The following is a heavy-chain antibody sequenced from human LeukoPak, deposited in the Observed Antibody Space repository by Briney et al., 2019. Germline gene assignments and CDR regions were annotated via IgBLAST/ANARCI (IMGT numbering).Heavy chain of an antibody. J-gene: IGHJ6*02. V-gene: IGHV4-39*07. CDR3: ARAQRSHGDYPLRYYGMDV. CDR1: GGSISSSSYY. CDR2: LYYSGTT. D-gene: IGHD4-17*01. Sequence: SETLSLTCTVSGGSISSSSYYWGWIRQPPGKGLEWIGSLYYSGTTYHNPSLKSRVTISVDTSKNQFSLKLSSVTAADTAVYYCARAQRSHGDYPLRYYGMDVWGQGTTVTVSS.